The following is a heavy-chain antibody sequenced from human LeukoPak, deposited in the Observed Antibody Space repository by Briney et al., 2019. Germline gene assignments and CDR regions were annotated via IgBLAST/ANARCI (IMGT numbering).Heavy chain of an antibody. Sequence: GGSLRLSCAASGFTFSSYAMSWVRQAPGKGLEWVSAISGSGGGTYYADSVKGRFTISRDNSKNTLYLQMNSLRAEDTAVYYCASPVSGYDGGAFDIWGQGTMVTASS. J-gene: IGHJ3*02. D-gene: IGHD4-23*01. V-gene: IGHV3-23*01. CDR1: GFTFSSYA. CDR3: ASPVSGYDGGAFDI. CDR2: ISGSGGGT.